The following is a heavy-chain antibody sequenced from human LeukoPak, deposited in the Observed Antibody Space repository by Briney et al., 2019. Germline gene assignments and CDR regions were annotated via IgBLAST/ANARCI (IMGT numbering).Heavy chain of an antibody. CDR1: GFTFSSYA. D-gene: IGHD6-13*01. V-gene: IGHV3-30*04. Sequence: PGGSLRLSCAASGFTFSSYAMHWVRQAPGKGLEWAAVISYDGSNKYYADSMKGRFTISRDNSKNTLYLQMNSLRAEDTAAYYCARVSVAAGTFFLYYFDYWGQGTLVTVSS. J-gene: IGHJ4*02. CDR3: ARVSVAAGTFFLYYFDY. CDR2: ISYDGSNK.